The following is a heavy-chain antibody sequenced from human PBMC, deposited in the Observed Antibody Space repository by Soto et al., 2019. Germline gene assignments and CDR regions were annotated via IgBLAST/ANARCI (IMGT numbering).Heavy chain of an antibody. CDR3: AKESDFRGPFHV. D-gene: IGHD3-10*01. J-gene: IGHJ3*01. CDR1: GFTFSTYG. V-gene: IGHV3-23*01. Sequence: EVQLLESGGGLVQPGGSLRLSCAASGFTFSTYGMGWVRQAPGKGLEWVSAIGGSGAATFYADPVKGRFTISRDNSKNTLYLQMNSLRAEDTAVYYYAKESDFRGPFHVWGQGTRVTVSS. CDR2: IGGSGAAT.